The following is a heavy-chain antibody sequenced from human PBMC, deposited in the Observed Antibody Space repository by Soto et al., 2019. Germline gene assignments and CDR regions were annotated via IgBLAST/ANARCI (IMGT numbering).Heavy chain of an antibody. Sequence: SETLSLTCTVSGGSISSYYWSWIRQPAGKGLEWIGRIYTSGSTNYNPSLKSRVTMSVDTSKNQFSLKLSSVTAADTAVYYCARGEYYYGSGNLYYYGMDVWGQGTTVTVSS. CDR2: IYTSGST. V-gene: IGHV4-4*07. J-gene: IGHJ6*02. D-gene: IGHD3-10*01. CDR3: ARGEYYYGSGNLYYYGMDV. CDR1: GGSISSYY.